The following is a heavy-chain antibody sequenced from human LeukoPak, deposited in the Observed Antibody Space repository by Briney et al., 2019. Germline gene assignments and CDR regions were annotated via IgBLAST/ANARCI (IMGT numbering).Heavy chain of an antibody. V-gene: IGHV3-23*01. CDR2: ISISGDTT. CDR1: GFTFSSHA. Sequence: PGGSLRLSCVASGFTFSSHAMTWVRQAPGKGLEWVSAISISGDTTYYADAVKGRFTISRDNSKNTVYLQMNSLRAEDTAVYYCANEIRPNDYWGQGTLVTASS. J-gene: IGHJ4*02. CDR3: ANEIRPNDY. D-gene: IGHD4-17*01.